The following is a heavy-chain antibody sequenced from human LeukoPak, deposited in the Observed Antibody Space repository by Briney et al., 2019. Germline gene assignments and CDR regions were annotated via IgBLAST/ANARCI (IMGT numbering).Heavy chain of an antibody. Sequence: SETLSLTCAVYGGSFSGYYWSWIRQPPGKGLEWIGEINHSGGTNYNPSLKSRVTISVDTSKNQFSLKLSSVTAADTAVYYCARYSSGWYGLEPRGGLGYWGQGTLVTVSS. V-gene: IGHV4-34*01. J-gene: IGHJ4*02. D-gene: IGHD6-19*01. CDR2: INHSGGT. CDR3: ARYSSGWYGLEPRGGLGY. CDR1: GGSFSGYY.